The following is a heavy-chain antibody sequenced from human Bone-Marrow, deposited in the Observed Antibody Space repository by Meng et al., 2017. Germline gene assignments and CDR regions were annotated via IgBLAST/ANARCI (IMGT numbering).Heavy chain of an antibody. CDR2: INRYSGNT. CDR1: RYTLTSDG. Sequence: QGQLWQSGAEVKKPGASVKVSCNASRYTLTSDGFSWVRQAPGQGLEWMGWINRYSGNTDYAQKFQGRVTMTTDTSTSTAYMELTSLRSDDTAVYYCATRGNPYLNCWGQGTLVTVSS. J-gene: IGHJ4*02. CDR3: ATRGNPYLNC. V-gene: IGHV1-18*01.